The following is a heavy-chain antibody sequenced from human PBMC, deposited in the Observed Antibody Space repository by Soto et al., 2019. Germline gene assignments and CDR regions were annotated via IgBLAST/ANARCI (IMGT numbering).Heavy chain of an antibody. CDR2: INSDGSST. D-gene: IGHD2-2*01. Sequence: EVQLVESGGGLVQPGGSLRLSCAASGFTFSTYWMPWVRQAPGKGLVWVSRINSDGSSTSYADSVKGRFTISRDNAKNTLYLQMNGLGAEDTAVYYCSTLVVRAAPLSYWGQGTLVTVSS. CDR1: GFTFSTYW. J-gene: IGHJ4*02. CDR3: STLVVRAAPLSY. V-gene: IGHV3-74*01.